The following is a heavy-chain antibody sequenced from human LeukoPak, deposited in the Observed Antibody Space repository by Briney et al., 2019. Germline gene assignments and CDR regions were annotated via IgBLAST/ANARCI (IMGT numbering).Heavy chain of an antibody. Sequence: GGSLRLSCAVFEFTVSSNYMSWVRPAPGKGLEWVSVIYSGAGTHYADSVKGRFTISRDNSKNTLYLQMNSLRVEDTAVYYCARGSSGYSFDYWGQGTLVTVSS. CDR3: ARGSSGYSFDY. CDR1: EFTVSSNY. J-gene: IGHJ4*02. CDR2: IYSGAGT. D-gene: IGHD3-22*01. V-gene: IGHV3-53*01.